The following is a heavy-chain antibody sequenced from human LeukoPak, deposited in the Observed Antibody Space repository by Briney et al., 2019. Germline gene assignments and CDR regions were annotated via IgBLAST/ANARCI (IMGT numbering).Heavy chain of an antibody. CDR3: ARTYYDILTGYYKDAFDI. V-gene: IGHV4-30-4*01. CDR2: IYYSGST. J-gene: IGHJ3*02. CDR1: DDSFSSHY. Sequence: SETLSLTCAVSDDSFSSHYWSWIRQPPGKGLEWIGYIYYSGSTYYNPSLKSRVTISVDTSKNQFSLKLSSVTAADTAVYYCARTYYDILTGYYKDAFDIWGQGTMVTVSS. D-gene: IGHD3-9*01.